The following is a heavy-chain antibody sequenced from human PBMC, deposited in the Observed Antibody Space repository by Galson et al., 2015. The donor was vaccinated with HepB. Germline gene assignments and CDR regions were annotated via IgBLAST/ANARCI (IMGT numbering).Heavy chain of an antibody. Sequence: QSGAEVKKPGESLRISCKGSGHSYTTYWIGWVRQMPGKGLEWMGIIYPGDSDTRYSQSFQGQVTISADKSISTAYLQWSSLKASDTAMYYCASILRGTPYYCDYWVQGTLVTVSS. CDR1: GHSYTTYW. J-gene: IGHJ4*02. CDR3: ASILRGTPYYCDY. CDR2: IYPGDSDT. V-gene: IGHV5-51*01. D-gene: IGHD3-16*01.